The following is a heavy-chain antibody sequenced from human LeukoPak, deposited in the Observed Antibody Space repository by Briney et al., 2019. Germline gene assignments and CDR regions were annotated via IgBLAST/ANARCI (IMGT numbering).Heavy chain of an antibody. D-gene: IGHD1-26*01. CDR3: ARRRDSGSLQHFDY. Sequence: PGGSRRLSCAASGFTFSSYGMHWVRQAPGKGLEWVAVISYDGSNKYYADSVKGRFTISRDNSKNTLYLQTNSRRAEDTAVYYCARRRDSGSLQHFDYWGQGTLVTVSS. J-gene: IGHJ4*02. V-gene: IGHV3-30*03. CDR2: ISYDGSNK. CDR1: GFTFSSYG.